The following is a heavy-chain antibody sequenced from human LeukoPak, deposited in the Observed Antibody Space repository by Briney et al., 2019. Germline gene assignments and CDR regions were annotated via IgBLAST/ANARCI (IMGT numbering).Heavy chain of an antibody. CDR2: ISSSSSYI. V-gene: IGHV3-21*01. CDR3: AREKYQPLLHFDY. CDR1: GFTFSSYS. D-gene: IGHD2-2*01. J-gene: IGHJ4*02. Sequence: GGSLRLSCAASGFTFSSYSMNWVRQAPGEGLEWVSSISSSSSYIYYADSVKGRFTISRDNAKNSLYLQMNSLRAEDTAVYYCAREKYQPLLHFDYWGQGTLVTVSS.